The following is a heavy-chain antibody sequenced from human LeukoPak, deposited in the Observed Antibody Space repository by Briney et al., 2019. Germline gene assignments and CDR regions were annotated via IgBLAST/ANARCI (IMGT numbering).Heavy chain of an antibody. V-gene: IGHV1-18*01. J-gene: IGHJ5*02. CDR2: ISAYSGNT. Sequence: GASVKVSCKASGYTFTSYGISWVRQAPGQGLEWMGWISAYSGNTNYAQKLQGRVTMTTDTSTSTAYMELRSLRSDDTAVYYCAITIFGVVTFDPWGQGTLVTVSS. CDR1: GYTFTSYG. CDR3: AITIFGVVTFDP. D-gene: IGHD3-3*01.